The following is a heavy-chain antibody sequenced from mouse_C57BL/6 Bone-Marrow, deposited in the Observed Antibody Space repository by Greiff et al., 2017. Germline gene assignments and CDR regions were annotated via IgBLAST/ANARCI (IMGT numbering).Heavy chain of an antibody. Sequence: QVQLQQPGAELVKPGASVKMSCKASGYTFTSYWITWVKQRPGQGLEWIGDIYPGSGSTNYNEKFKSKATLTVDTSSSTAYMQLSSLTSEDSAVYYCARPLITTVVVRDYWGQGTTLTVSS. J-gene: IGHJ2*01. CDR1: GYTFTSYW. CDR3: ARPLITTVVVRDY. V-gene: IGHV1-55*01. CDR2: IYPGSGST. D-gene: IGHD1-1*01.